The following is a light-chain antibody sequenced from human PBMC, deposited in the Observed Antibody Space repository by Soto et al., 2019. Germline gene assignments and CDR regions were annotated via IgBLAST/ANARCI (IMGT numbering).Light chain of an antibody. J-gene: IGKJ4*01. CDR3: QQYTSYSP. V-gene: IGKV1-5*03. Sequence: DIQMTQSPSTLSASVGDRVTITCRASQSINNLLAWNQHKPGKATKLLIYKSSNLESGGPSRFSGNGSWTEFTLTISSLQTDDFATYYCQQYTSYSPFGGVNKVAIK. CDR2: KSS. CDR1: QSINNL.